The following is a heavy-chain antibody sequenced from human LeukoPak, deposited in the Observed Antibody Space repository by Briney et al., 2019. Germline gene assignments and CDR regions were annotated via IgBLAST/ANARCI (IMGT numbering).Heavy chain of an antibody. CDR1: GGSISSYY. D-gene: IGHD3-10*01. CDR3: ARVGQLLWFGELSLAFDI. V-gene: IGHV4-59*01. CDR2: IYYSGST. Sequence: KPSETLSLTCPVSGGSISSYYWSWIRQPPGKGLEWIGYIYYSGSTNYNPSLKSRVTISVDTSKNQFSLKLSSVTAADTAVYYCARVGQLLWFGELSLAFDIWGQGTMVTVSS. J-gene: IGHJ3*02.